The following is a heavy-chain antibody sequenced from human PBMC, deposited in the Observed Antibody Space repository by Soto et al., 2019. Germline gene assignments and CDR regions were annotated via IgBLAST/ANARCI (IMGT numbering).Heavy chain of an antibody. CDR3: ARSPGYSSGYYHWFDP. D-gene: IGHD3-22*01. CDR1: GGSISSGGYY. V-gene: IGHV4-31*03. Sequence: QVQLQESGPGLVKPSQTLSLTCTVSGGSISSGGYYWSWIRQHPGKGLEWIGYIYYSGSTYYNPSLKSRVTISVDTSKNQFSLKLSSVTAADTAVCYCARSPGYSSGYYHWFDPWGQGTLVTVSS. CDR2: IYYSGST. J-gene: IGHJ5*02.